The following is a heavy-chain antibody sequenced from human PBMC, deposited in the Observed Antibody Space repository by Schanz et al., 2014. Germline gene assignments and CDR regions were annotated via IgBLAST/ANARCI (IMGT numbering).Heavy chain of an antibody. J-gene: IGHJ4*02. D-gene: IGHD6-13*01. CDR1: GGFISSINW. V-gene: IGHV4-4*02. CDR2: INNSGST. CDR3: ARARSWPDY. Sequence: QVQLQESGPGLVKPSGTLSLTCAVSGGFISSINWWSWVRQSPGTGLEWIGEINNSGSTNYNPSLKSRVTISADTSKKQFSLKMTSVTTADTAVYYCARARSWPDYWGQGTLVTVSS.